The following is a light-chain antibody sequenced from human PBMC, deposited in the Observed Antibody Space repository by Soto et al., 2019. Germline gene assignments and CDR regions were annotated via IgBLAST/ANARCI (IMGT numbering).Light chain of an antibody. CDR2: WAS. CDR1: QSVLSSSNSKNY. J-gene: IGKJ5*01. V-gene: IGKV4-1*01. Sequence: DIVMTQSPDSLAVSLGERATINCKSSQSVLSSSNSKNYLAWYQQKPGQSPKLLFYWASTRESGVPDRFTGSGSGTDFTLTISSLQAEDVALYYCQQYYSGHTFGQGTRLEIK. CDR3: QQYYSGHT.